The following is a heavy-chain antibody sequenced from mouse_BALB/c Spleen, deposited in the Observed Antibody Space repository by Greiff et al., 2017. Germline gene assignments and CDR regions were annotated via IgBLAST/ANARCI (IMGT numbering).Heavy chain of an antibody. J-gene: IGHJ4*01. CDR2: ISSGSSTI. D-gene: IGHD2-4*01. V-gene: IGHV5-17*02. Sequence: DVMLVESGGGLVQPGGSRKLSCAASGFTFSSFGMHWVRQAPEKGLEWVAYISSGSSTIYYADTVKGRFTISRDNPKNTLFLQMTSLRSEDTAMYYCARSGYDYDYAMDYWGQGTSVTVSS. CDR3: ARSGYDYDYAMDY. CDR1: GFTFSSFG.